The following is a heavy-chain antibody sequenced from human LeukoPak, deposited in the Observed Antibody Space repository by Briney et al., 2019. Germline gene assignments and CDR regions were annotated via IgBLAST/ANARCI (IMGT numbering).Heavy chain of an antibody. CDR2: ISYDGSNK. Sequence: PGGSLRLSCAASGFIFGAYGMHWVRQAPGKGLEWVAVISYDGSNKYYADSVKGRFTISRDNSKNTLYLQMNSLRAEDTAVYYCAREGELELSGFFDYWGQGTLVTVSS. CDR1: GFIFGAYG. V-gene: IGHV3-30*03. CDR3: AREGELELSGFFDY. J-gene: IGHJ4*02. D-gene: IGHD1-7*01.